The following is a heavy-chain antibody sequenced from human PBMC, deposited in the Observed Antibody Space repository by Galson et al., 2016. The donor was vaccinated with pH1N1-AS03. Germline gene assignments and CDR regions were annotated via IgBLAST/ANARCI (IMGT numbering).Heavy chain of an antibody. V-gene: IGHV5-51*01. CDR2: IHPRDSDT. Sequence: QSGAEVTKPGESVKISCKGSGSSFSDYWIAWVRQMPGKGLEWMGIIHPRDSDTRYSPSFQGRVSISADKSISTAYLQWSSLKASDTATYYCARHLSSPFSSSSGYWGHGTLVTVSS. D-gene: IGHD6-13*01. J-gene: IGHJ4*01. CDR3: ARHLSSPFSSSSGY. CDR1: GSSFSDYW.